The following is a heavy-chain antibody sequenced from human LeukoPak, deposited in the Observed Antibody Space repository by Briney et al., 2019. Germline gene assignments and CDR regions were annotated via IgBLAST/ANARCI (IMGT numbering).Heavy chain of an antibody. CDR2: IYSGGST. J-gene: IGHJ4*02. D-gene: IGHD1-26*01. CDR3: ARAIGSYSFKFDY. CDR1: GFTVSSNY. V-gene: IGHV3-66*01. Sequence: GGSLRLSCAASGFTVSSNYMSWVRQAPGKGLEWVSVIYSGGSTYYADSVKGRFTISRDNSKNTLYLQMNSLRAEDTAVYCCARAIGSYSFKFDYWGQGTLVTVSS.